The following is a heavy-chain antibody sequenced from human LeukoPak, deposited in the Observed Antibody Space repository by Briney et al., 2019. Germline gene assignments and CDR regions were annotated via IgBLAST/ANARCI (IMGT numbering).Heavy chain of an antibody. V-gene: IGHV1-8*03. J-gene: IGHJ4*02. CDR1: GYTFTNYD. D-gene: IGHD3-10*01. CDR3: ARDGDYYGSGNFDY. Sequence: GASVKVSCKTSGYTFTNYDINWVRQATGQGLEWMGWMNPNSGNTGYAQKFQGRVTITRDTSISTAYMELSSLRSEDTAVYYCARDGDYYGSGNFDYWGQGTLVTVSS. CDR2: MNPNSGNT.